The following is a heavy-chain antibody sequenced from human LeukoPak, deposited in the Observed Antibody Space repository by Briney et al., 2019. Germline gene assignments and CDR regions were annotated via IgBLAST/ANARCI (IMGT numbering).Heavy chain of an antibody. CDR1: GGSISSSHW. D-gene: IGHD3-10*01. Sequence: PSGTLSLTCAVSGGSISSSHWWSWVRQPPGKGLEWIGEIYHSGSTNYNPSLKSRVTILVDKSKNQFSLKLSSVTAADTAVYYCARAHAYYYGSGSWFDPWGQGTLVTVSS. CDR2: IYHSGST. J-gene: IGHJ5*02. V-gene: IGHV4-4*02. CDR3: ARAHAYYYGSGSWFDP.